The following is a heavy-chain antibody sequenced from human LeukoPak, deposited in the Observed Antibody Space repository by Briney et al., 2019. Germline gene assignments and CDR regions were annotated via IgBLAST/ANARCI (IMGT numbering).Heavy chain of an antibody. V-gene: IGHV4-39*01. CDR2: IYYSGST. CDR1: GGSISSSSYY. CDR3: GTHANDY. J-gene: IGHJ4*02. Sequence: NPSETLSLTCTVSGGSISSSSYYWGWIRQPPGKGLEWIGSIYYSGSTYYNPSLKSRVTISVDTSKNQFSLKLSSVTAADTAVYYCGTHANDYWGQGTLVTVSS. D-gene: IGHD1-14*01.